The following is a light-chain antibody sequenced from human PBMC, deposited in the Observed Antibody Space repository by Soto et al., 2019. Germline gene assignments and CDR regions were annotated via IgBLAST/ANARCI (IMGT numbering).Light chain of an antibody. CDR1: QTVGSN. CDR2: GAS. Sequence: EIVMTQSPATLSVSPGERATLSCRASQTVGSNIAWYQQKXXXXXRLLIHGASTRATGVSARFSGTGSGTEFTLTISSLQSEDFAVYYCQQYHNWPPQYTFGQGTRLQIK. CDR3: QQYHNWPPQYT. V-gene: IGKV3-15*01. J-gene: IGKJ2*01.